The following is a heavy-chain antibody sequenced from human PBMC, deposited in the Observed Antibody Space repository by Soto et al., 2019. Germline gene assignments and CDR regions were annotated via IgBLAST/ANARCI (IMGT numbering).Heavy chain of an antibody. CDR1: GFTFSSYA. J-gene: IGHJ4*02. Sequence: EVQLLESGGGLVQPGGSLRLSCAASGFTFSSYAMTWVRQAPGKGLEWVSSLSVSGDNTYYADSVKGRFTISRDNSKNTFYLQMSSLRADDTAEYYCAKAGTQSYFDYWGQGTLVTVSS. CDR2: LSVSGDNT. V-gene: IGHV3-23*01. CDR3: AKAGTQSYFDY. D-gene: IGHD1-1*01.